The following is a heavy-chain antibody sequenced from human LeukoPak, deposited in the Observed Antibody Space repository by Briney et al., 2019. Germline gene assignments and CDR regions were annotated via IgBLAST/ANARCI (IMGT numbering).Heavy chain of an antibody. J-gene: IGHJ4*02. CDR3: ARVGGSGSCYNFDY. CDR1: GYTFTSYA. D-gene: IGHD3-10*01. Sequence: ASVKVSCKASGYTFTSYAMHWVRQAPGQRLEWMGWINAGNGNTKYSQKFHGRVTITRDTSASTAYMELSSLRSEDTAVYYCARVGGSGSCYNFDYWGQGTLVTVSS. V-gene: IGHV1-3*01. CDR2: INAGNGNT.